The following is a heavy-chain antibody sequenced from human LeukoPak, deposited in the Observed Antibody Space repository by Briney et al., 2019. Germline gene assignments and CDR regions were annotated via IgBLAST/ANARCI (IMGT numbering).Heavy chain of an antibody. Sequence: GGSLRLSCAASRFTFNSYAMSWVRQAPGKGLEWVSSISSSAGYMYYADSVKGRFTISRDNARNSLYLQMNTLRAEDTAVYYCARGPWDYYDSSSYRTFDYWGQGTLVTVSS. D-gene: IGHD3-22*01. V-gene: IGHV3-21*01. CDR1: RFTFNSYA. CDR2: ISSSAGYM. J-gene: IGHJ4*02. CDR3: ARGPWDYYDSSSYRTFDY.